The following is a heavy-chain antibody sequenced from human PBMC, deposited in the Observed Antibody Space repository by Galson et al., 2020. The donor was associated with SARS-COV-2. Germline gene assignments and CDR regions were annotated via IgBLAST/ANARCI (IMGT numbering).Heavy chain of an antibody. CDR1: GFTFSSYG. V-gene: IGHV3-30*18. D-gene: IGHD3-10*01. J-gene: IGHJ5*02. CDR2: ISYDGSNK. Sequence: GESLKISCAASGFTFSSYGMHWVRQAPGKGLEWVAVISYDGSNKYYADSVKGRFTISRDNSKNTLYLQMNSLRAEDTAVYYCAKVPALSYYGSGLDPPKFDPWGQGTLVTVSS. CDR3: AKVPALSYYGSGLDPPKFDP.